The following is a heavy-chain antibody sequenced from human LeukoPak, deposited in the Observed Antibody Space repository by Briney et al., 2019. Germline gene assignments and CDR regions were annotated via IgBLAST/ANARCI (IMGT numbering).Heavy chain of an antibody. D-gene: IGHD6-25*01. J-gene: IGHJ4*02. V-gene: IGHV4-39*01. Sequence: SETLSLTCTASGGSSSSSTYYWGWIRQPPGKGLEWIGTIYYRGNTYYNPSLKSRITISVDTSKNQFSLNLNSVTAADTAVYYCARPPVAAPTSYFDYWGQGILDTVSS. CDR1: GGSSSSSTYY. CDR3: ARPPVAAPTSYFDY. CDR2: IYYRGNT.